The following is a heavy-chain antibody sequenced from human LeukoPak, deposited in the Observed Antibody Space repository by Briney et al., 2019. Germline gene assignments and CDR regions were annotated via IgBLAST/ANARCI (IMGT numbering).Heavy chain of an antibody. V-gene: IGHV4-59*08. CDR3: ARRRTDLVMGERFDY. CDR2: IYYSGNT. CDR1: GGSISTYY. D-gene: IGHD3-16*01. Sequence: SETLSLTCAVSGGSISTYYWTWIRQPPGKGLEWIGYIYYSGNTNYNPSLKSRVTISLDTSKNQFSLKLSSMTAADTAVYYCARRRTDLVMGERFDYWGQGALVTVSS. J-gene: IGHJ4*02.